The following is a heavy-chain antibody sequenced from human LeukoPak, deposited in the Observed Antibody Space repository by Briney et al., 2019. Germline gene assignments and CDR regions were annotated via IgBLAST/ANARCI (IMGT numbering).Heavy chain of an antibody. CDR1: GGSFSGYY. D-gene: IGHD6-13*01. CDR3: ARGIAAASYFDY. V-gene: IGHV4-34*01. Sequence: SETLSLTCAVYGGSFSGYYWSWISQPPGKGLEWIGEIHHSGSTNYNPSLKSRVTISVDTSKNQFSLKLSSVTAADTAVYYCARGIAAASYFDYWGQGTLVTVSS. J-gene: IGHJ4*02. CDR2: IHHSGST.